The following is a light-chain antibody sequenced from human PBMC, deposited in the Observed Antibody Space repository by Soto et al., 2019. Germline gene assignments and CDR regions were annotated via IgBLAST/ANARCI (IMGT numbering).Light chain of an antibody. CDR2: EGS. CDR1: SSDVGSYNL. Sequence: QSALTQPASVSGSPGQSITISCTGTSSDVGSYNLVSWYQQHPGKAPKLMIYEGSKRPSGVSNRFSGSKSGNTASLTISGLQAEDEADYYCCSYAGSSLDVVFGGGTQLTVL. J-gene: IGLJ2*01. V-gene: IGLV2-23*01. CDR3: CSYAGSSLDVV.